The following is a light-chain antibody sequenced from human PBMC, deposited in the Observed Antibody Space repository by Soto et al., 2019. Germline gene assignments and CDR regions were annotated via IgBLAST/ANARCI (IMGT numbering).Light chain of an antibody. CDR2: DAS. J-gene: IGKJ2*01. CDR3: XQYGSSPT. V-gene: IGKV3D-20*01. CDR1: QSVSSSY. Sequence: EIVLTQSPATLSLSPGERATLSCGASQSVSSSYLAWYQQKPGLAPRLLIYDASSRATGIPDRFSGSGSGXXXXXXXXXXXXEDFAXXXCXQYGSSPTFGQGTKLEIK.